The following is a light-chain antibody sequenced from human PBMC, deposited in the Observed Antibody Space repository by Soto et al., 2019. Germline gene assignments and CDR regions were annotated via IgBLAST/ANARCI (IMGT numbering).Light chain of an antibody. CDR2: AAS. Sequence: DIPMTQSPSSVSASVGDRVTITCRARQGISNWLAWYQQRPGKAPKLLIYAASSLQSGVPSRFSGSGSGPAFTLTISSLQSEDFATYYCQQANSFPFTFGGGTKVEV. CDR1: QGISNW. V-gene: IGKV1-12*01. CDR3: QQANSFPFT. J-gene: IGKJ4*01.